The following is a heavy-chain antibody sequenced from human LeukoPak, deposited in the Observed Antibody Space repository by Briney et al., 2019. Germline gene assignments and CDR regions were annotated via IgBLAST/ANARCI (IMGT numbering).Heavy chain of an antibody. Sequence: GGSLRLSCAASGFTFSSYNMNWVRQAPGKGLEWLSYILSSSSTIYYADPVKGRFTISRDNAKNSLYLQVNSLRDEDTAVYYCARSGVPYGMDVWGQRTTVTVSS. V-gene: IGHV3-48*02. CDR1: GFTFSSYN. J-gene: IGHJ6*02. D-gene: IGHD3-10*01. CDR2: ILSSSSTI. CDR3: ARSGVPYGMDV.